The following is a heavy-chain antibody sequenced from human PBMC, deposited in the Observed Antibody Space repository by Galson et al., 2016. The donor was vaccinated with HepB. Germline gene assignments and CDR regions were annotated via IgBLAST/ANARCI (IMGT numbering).Heavy chain of an antibody. CDR3: ARNYYGSGGYYTLFDY. CDR2: TYYESKWYR. CDR1: GDSVPSNSAA. D-gene: IGHD3-10*01. Sequence: AISGDSVPSNSAAWNWIRQSPSRGLEWLGRTYYESKWYRDYAVSVESRIAINADTSKNQFSLQLNSVTPEDTALYYCARNYYGSGGYYTLFDYWGQGTPVTVSS. J-gene: IGHJ4*02. V-gene: IGHV6-1*01.